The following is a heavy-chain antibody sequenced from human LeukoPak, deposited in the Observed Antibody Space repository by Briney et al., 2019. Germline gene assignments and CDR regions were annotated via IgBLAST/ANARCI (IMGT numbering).Heavy chain of an antibody. Sequence: SETLSLTCTVSGGSISSGSYYWSWIRQPAGKGLEWIGRIYTSGSTNYNPSLKRRVTISVDTSKNQFSLKLSSVTAADTAVYYCASLVGATTNDAFDIWGQGTMVTVSS. D-gene: IGHD1-26*01. CDR1: GGSISSGSYY. CDR3: ASLVGATTNDAFDI. CDR2: IYTSGST. V-gene: IGHV4-61*02. J-gene: IGHJ3*02.